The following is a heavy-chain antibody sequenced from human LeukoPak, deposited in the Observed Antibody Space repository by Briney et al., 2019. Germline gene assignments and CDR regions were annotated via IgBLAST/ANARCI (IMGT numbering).Heavy chain of an antibody. CDR3: AKDRNPYYYDSSGYYYDAFDI. J-gene: IGHJ3*02. D-gene: IGHD3-22*01. Sequence: GGSLRLSCAASGFTVSSNYMSWVRQAPGKGLEWVSGISGSGDSTYSADSVKGRFTISRDNSKNTLYLQMNSLRAEDTAVYYCAKDRNPYYYDSSGYYYDAFDIWGQGTMVTVSS. V-gene: IGHV3-23*01. CDR1: GFTVSSNY. CDR2: ISGSGDST.